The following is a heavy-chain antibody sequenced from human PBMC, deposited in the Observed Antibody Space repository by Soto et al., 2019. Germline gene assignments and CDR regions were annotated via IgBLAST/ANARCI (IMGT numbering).Heavy chain of an antibody. CDR1: GGSISSSSYY. D-gene: IGHD3-3*01. CDR3: ARDIYDFWSGYYMRGGYYYYMDV. V-gene: IGHV4-39*07. CDR2: IYYSGST. Sequence: SETLSLTCTVSGGSISSSSYYWGWIRQPPGKGLEWIGSIYYSGSTYYNPSLKSRVTISVDTSKNQFSLKLSSVTAADTAVYYGARDIYDFWSGYYMRGGYYYYMDVWGKGTTVTVSS. J-gene: IGHJ6*03.